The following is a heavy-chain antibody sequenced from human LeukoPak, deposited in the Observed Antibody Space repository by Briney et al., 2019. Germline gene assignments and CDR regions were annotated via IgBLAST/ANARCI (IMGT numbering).Heavy chain of an antibody. D-gene: IGHD6-13*01. Sequence: SETLSLTCTVSGGSISSYYWSWIRQPPGKGLEWIGEINHSGSTNYNPSLKSRVTISVDTSKNQFSLKLSSVTAADTAVYYCARARGRRAATLHYWGQGTLVTVSS. J-gene: IGHJ4*02. CDR2: INHSGST. V-gene: IGHV4-34*01. CDR3: ARARGRRAATLHY. CDR1: GGSISSYY.